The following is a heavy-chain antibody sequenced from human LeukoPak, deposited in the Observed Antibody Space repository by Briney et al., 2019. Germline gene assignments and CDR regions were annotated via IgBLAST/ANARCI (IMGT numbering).Heavy chain of an antibody. D-gene: IGHD3-9*01. CDR1: GFTFSSYW. J-gene: IGHJ4*02. Sequence: PGGSLRLSCAASGFTFSSYWMSWVRQAPGKGLEWVANIKQDGNEKYYVDSVKGRFTISRDNAKNSLYLQMNSLRAEDTAVYYCAMGYSNLLRYFDWDYWGQGTLVTVSS. V-gene: IGHV3-7*03. CDR2: IKQDGNEK. CDR3: AMGYSNLLRYFDWDY.